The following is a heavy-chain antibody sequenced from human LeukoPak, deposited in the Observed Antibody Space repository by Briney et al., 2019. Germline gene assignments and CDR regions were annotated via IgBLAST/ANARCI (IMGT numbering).Heavy chain of an antibody. V-gene: IGHV3-21*06. J-gene: IGHJ6*03. Sequence: GGSLRLSCAASGFTFKTYSMNWVRQAPGKGLERVSSITPTSSKTHIYYADSVKGRFTISRDNANNSLYLQMNSLRAEDTAVYYCAREGGRAVAGINYYYYYYMDVWGKGTTVTVSS. D-gene: IGHD6-19*01. CDR3: AREGGRAVAGINYYYYYYMDV. CDR1: GFTFKTYS. CDR2: ITPTSSKTHI.